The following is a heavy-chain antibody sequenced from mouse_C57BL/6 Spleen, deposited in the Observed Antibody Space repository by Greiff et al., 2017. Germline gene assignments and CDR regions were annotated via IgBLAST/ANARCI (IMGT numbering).Heavy chain of an antibody. D-gene: IGHD3-2*02. CDR2: IYPRSGNT. J-gene: IGHJ2*01. CDR3: ARRSDSSGYGDY. Sequence: VKLMESGAELARPGASVKLSCKASGYTFTSYGISWVKQRTGQGLEWIGEIYPRSGNTYYNEKFKGKATLTADKSSSTAYMELRSLTSEDSAVYFCARRSDSSGYGDYWGQGTTLTVSS. V-gene: IGHV1-81*01. CDR1: GYTFTSYG.